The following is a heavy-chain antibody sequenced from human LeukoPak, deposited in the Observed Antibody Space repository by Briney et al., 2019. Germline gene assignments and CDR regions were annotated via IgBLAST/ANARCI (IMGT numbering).Heavy chain of an antibody. CDR1: GFTFSSYG. J-gene: IGHJ4*02. CDR3: AKSQTSTMVRGVIPPSHFDY. V-gene: IGHV3-30*18. D-gene: IGHD3-10*01. CDR2: ISYDGSNK. Sequence: GRSLRLSCAASGFTFSSYGMHWVRQAPGKGLEWVAVISYDGSNKYYADSVKGRFTISRDNSKNTLYLQMNSLRAEDTAVYYCAKSQTSTMVRGVIPPSHFDYWGQGTLVTVSS.